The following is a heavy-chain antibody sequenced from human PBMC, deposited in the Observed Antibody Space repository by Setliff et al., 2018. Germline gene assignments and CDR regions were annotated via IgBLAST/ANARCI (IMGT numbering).Heavy chain of an antibody. CDR3: ARDFGGWNLYYFDF. J-gene: IGHJ4*02. CDR1: GFSFGGHD. D-gene: IGHD6-19*01. Sequence: GGSLRLSCAASGFSFGGHDMHWVRQAPGKGLEWVAFIRYDGTTESYADSVKGRFTISRDIAENSLYLRMNGLRAEDTAFYYCARDFGGWNLYYFDFRGQGTLVTVSS. V-gene: IGHV3-30*02. CDR2: IRYDGTTE.